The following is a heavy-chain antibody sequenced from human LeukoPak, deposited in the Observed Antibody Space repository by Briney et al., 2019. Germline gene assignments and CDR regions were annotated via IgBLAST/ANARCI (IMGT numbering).Heavy chain of an antibody. CDR3: ARGSAYSSGWYLYY. Sequence: VASVNVSCTASGGTFSSYAISWVRQAPGQGLEWMGGIIPIFGTANYAQKPQGRVTMTTDTSTSTAYLELRSLRSDDTAVYYCARGSAYSSGWYLYYWGQGTLVTVSS. D-gene: IGHD6-19*01. CDR1: GGTFSSYA. CDR2: IIPIFGTA. J-gene: IGHJ4*02. V-gene: IGHV1-69*05.